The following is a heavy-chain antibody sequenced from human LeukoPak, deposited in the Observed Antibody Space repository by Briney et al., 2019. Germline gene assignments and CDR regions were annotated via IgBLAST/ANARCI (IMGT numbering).Heavy chain of an antibody. Sequence: PGGSLRLSCAASGFTFSTYSMTWVRQAPGKGLEWVSSISSGSSDISYADSVKGRFTISRDNAKNSLYLQMNSLRDEDTAVYYCARDLTTMVRGLPLDYWGQGTLVTVSS. CDR3: ARDLTTMVRGLPLDY. CDR2: ISSGSSDI. J-gene: IGHJ4*02. V-gene: IGHV3-21*01. D-gene: IGHD3-10*01. CDR1: GFTFSTYS.